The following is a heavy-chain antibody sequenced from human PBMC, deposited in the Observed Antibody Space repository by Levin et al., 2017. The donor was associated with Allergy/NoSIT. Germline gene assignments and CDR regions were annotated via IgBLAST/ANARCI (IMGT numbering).Heavy chain of an antibody. V-gene: IGHV3-23*01. CDR3: ANLVIVVVPASPRSGMDV. CDR1: GFTFSSYA. Sequence: GESLKISCAASGFTFSSYAMSWVRQAPGKGLEWVSAISGSGGSTYYADSVKGRFTISRDNSKNTLYLQMNSLRAEDTAVYYCANLVIVVVPASPRSGMDVWGQGTTVTVSS. D-gene: IGHD2-2*03. CDR2: ISGSGGST. J-gene: IGHJ6*02.